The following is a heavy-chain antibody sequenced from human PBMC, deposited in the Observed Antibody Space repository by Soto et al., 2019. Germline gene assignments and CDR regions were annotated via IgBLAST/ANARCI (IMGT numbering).Heavy chain of an antibody. CDR3: ARDLSSGWPGYH. Sequence: ASVKVSCKASGGTFSSYAISWVRQAPGQGLEWMGGISAYNGNTNYAQKLQGRVTMTTDTSTSTAYMELRSLRSDDTAVYYCARDLSSGWPGYHWGQGTLVTVSS. J-gene: IGHJ4*02. V-gene: IGHV1-18*01. CDR2: ISAYNGNT. CDR1: GGTFSSYA. D-gene: IGHD6-19*01.